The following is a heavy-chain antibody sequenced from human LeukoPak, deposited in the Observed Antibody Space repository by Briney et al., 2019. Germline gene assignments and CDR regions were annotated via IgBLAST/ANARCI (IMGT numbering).Heavy chain of an antibody. V-gene: IGHV3-23*01. CDR1: GFTFSSYA. CDR3: AKDRAYSSGWYYFDY. CDR2: ISGSGGST. D-gene: IGHD6-19*01. J-gene: IGHJ4*02. Sequence: GGSLRLSCAAPGFTFSSYAMSWVRQAPGKGLEWVSAISGSGGSTYYADSVKGRFTISRDNSKNTLYLQMNSLRAEDTAVYYCAKDRAYSSGWYYFDYWGQGTLVTVSS.